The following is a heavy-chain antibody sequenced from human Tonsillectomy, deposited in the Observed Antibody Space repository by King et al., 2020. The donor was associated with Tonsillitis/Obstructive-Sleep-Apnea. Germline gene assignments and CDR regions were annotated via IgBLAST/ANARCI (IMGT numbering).Heavy chain of an antibody. Sequence: VQLQQWGAGLLKPSETLSLTCAVYGGSFSGYYWSWIRQPPGRGLEWIGEINHGGSTNYNPSLMSRVTISLDTSKNQVSLKLSSVTAADTAVYYCARDDIVVVSGAIPSYFDYWGQGTLVTVTS. D-gene: IGHD2-2*01. V-gene: IGHV4-34*01. CDR3: ARDDIVVVSGAIPSYFDY. J-gene: IGHJ4*02. CDR1: GGSFSGYY. CDR2: INHGGST.